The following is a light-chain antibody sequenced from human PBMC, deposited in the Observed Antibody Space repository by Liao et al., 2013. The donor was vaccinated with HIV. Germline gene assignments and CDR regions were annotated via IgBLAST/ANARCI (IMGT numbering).Light chain of an antibody. V-gene: IGLV3-21*01. Sequence: SYELTQPPSVSVAPGKTARIPCGGNNIGSKTVHWYQQKPGQAPVLVIYQDSYQDSKRPSGIPERFSGSNSGNTATLTISGTQAMDEADYYCQAWDSEMAVFGGGTRLTVL. CDR1: NIGSKT. CDR3: QAWDSEMAV. J-gene: IGLJ2*01. CDR2: QDS.